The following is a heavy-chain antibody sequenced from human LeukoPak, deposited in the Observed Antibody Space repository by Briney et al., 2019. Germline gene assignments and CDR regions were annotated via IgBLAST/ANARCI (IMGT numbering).Heavy chain of an antibody. J-gene: IGHJ4*02. CDR2: INHSGST. CDR3: AREDTMVRGVGFDY. D-gene: IGHD3-10*01. V-gene: IGHV4-34*01. Sequence: SETLSLTCAVYGGSFSGYYWSWIRQPPGKGLEWIGEINHSGSTNYNPSLKSRVTISVDTSKNQFSLKPSSVTAADTAVYYCAREDTMVRGVGFDYWGQGTLVTVSS. CDR1: GGSFSGYY.